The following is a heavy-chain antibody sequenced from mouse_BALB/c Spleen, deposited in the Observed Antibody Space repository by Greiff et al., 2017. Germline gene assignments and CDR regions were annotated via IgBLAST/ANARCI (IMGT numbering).Heavy chain of an antibody. CDR3: ARGGIYYGNYEGFAY. Sequence: EVQRVESGGGLVQPGGSLKLSCAASGFTFSSYGMSWVRQTPDKRLELVATINSNGGSTYYPDSVKGRFTISRDNAKNTLYLQMSSLKSEDTAMYYCARGGIYYGNYEGFAYWGQGTLVTVSA. CDR1: GFTFSSYG. CDR2: INSNGGST. J-gene: IGHJ3*01. D-gene: IGHD2-1*01. V-gene: IGHV5-6-3*01.